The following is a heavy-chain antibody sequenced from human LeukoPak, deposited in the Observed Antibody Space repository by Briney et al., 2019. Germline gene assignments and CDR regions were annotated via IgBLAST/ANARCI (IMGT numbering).Heavy chain of an antibody. Sequence: GGSLRLSCAASGFTLSDYWMNWVRQAPGKGPVWVSHISPDGRNIAYADSVKGRFTISRDSAKNTLYLQMNSLRAEDTAVYYCATYSSSWYCFDYWGQGTLVTVSS. V-gene: IGHV3-74*01. CDR2: ISPDGRNI. CDR3: ATYSSSWYCFDY. J-gene: IGHJ4*02. D-gene: IGHD6-13*01. CDR1: GFTLSDYW.